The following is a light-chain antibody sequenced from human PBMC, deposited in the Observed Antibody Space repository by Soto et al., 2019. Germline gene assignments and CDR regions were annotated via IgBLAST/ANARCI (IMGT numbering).Light chain of an antibody. Sequence: QSVLTQPASVSGSPGESITISCTGTSSDVGGYNSVSWYQHHPGKAPKLILYEGSNRPSGVSNRFSGSKSGNTASLTISGLQAEDEADYYCCSYAGRSTYVFGSGTKVT. CDR1: SSDVGGYNS. CDR2: EGS. CDR3: CSYAGRSTYV. J-gene: IGLJ1*01. V-gene: IGLV2-23*01.